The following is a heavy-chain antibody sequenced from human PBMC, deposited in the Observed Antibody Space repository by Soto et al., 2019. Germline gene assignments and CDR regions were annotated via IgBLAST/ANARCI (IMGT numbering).Heavy chain of an antibody. CDR1: GFTFNTYA. Sequence: EVQILESGGGLVQPGGSLRLSCAASGFTFNTYAMSWVRQAPGKGLEWVSPISGSGGGTYYADSVKGRFTISRDNSKNTLYRQMNSLRAEDTAVYYCAKDLYYESSGYYVAFDSWGQGTLVTVSS. CDR3: AKDLYYESSGYYVAFDS. V-gene: IGHV3-23*01. J-gene: IGHJ4*02. CDR2: ISGSGGGT. D-gene: IGHD3-22*01.